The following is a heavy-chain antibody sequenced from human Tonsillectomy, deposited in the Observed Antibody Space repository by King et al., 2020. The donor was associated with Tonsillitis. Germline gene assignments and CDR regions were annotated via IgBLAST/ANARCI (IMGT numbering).Heavy chain of an antibody. CDR2: ISYDGSNK. Sequence: VQLVESGGGVVQPGRSLRLSCAASGFTFSSYGMHWVRQAPGKGLEWVAVISYDGSNKHYADSVKGRFTISRDNSKNTLYLQMNSLRAEDTAVYYCAKDRRIQLWSTAPYYFDYWGQGTLVTVSS. D-gene: IGHD5-18*01. CDR3: AKDRRIQLWSTAPYYFDY. V-gene: IGHV3-30*18. CDR1: GFTFSSYG. J-gene: IGHJ4*02.